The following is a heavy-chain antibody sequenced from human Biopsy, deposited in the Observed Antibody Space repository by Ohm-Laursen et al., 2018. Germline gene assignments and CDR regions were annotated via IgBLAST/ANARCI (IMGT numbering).Heavy chain of an antibody. Sequence: SLRLSCTASGFTFSSHAMGWVRQAPGKGPECVSVINGSGGSTYYADPVKGRFTISRDNSRDTLYLQMNSLGADDTAMYYCARDLYDFCGGCPFDPWGQGTLVTVSP. J-gene: IGHJ5*02. CDR1: GFTFSSHA. D-gene: IGHD3-3*01. CDR3: ARDLYDFCGGCPFDP. V-gene: IGHV3-23*01. CDR2: INGSGGST.